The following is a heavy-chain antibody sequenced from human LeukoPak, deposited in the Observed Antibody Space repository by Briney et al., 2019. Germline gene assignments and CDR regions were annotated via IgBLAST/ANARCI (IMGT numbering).Heavy chain of an antibody. J-gene: IGHJ4*02. Sequence: SQTLSLTCTVSGGSISSGDYYWSWIRQPPGKGLEWIGYIYYSGSTYYNPSLKSRVTISVDTSKSQFSLMLSSVTAADTAVYYCAREYSSSDYFDYWGQGTPVTVSS. CDR3: AREYSSSDYFDY. CDR2: IYYSGST. V-gene: IGHV4-30-4*08. CDR1: GGSISSGDYY. D-gene: IGHD6-6*01.